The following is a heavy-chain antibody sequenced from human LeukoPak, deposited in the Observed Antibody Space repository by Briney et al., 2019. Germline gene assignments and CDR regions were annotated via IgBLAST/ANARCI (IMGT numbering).Heavy chain of an antibody. CDR3: ARIYGASDSALDY. J-gene: IGHJ4*02. CDR1: GSSISSYF. CDR2: MYYSAST. Sequence: SETLSLTCSVSGSSISSYFWTWIRQPPGKGLEWIAYMYYSASTNYNPSLKSRVTISIDMSKNQLSLKLRSVTAADTAVYYCARIYGASDSALDYWGQGTLVTVSS. V-gene: IGHV4-59*13. D-gene: IGHD5-12*01.